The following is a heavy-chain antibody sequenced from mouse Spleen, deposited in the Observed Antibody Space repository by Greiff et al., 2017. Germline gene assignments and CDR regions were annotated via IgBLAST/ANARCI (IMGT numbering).Heavy chain of an antibody. CDR2: IWSGGST. CDR3: ARKRGAMDY. Sequence: QVQLKESGPGLVQPSQSLSITCTVSGFSLTSYGVHWVRQSPGKGLEWRGVIWSGGSTDYNAAFISRLSISKDNSKSQVFFKMNSLQADDTAIYYCARKRGAMDYWGQGTSVTVSS. V-gene: IGHV2-2*01. CDR1: GFSLTSYG. J-gene: IGHJ4*01.